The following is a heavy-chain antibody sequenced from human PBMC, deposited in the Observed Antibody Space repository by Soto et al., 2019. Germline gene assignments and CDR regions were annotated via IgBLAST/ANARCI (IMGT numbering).Heavy chain of an antibody. D-gene: IGHD6-13*01. Sequence: ASVKLSCKASGYTFTSYGISWVRQAPGQGLEWMGWISAYNGNTNYAQKLQGRVTMTTDTSTSTAYMELRSLRSDDTAVYYCARDVTLGIAAAGTVYYYYMDVWGKGTTVTVSS. CDR2: ISAYNGNT. V-gene: IGHV1-18*01. CDR3: ARDVTLGIAAAGTVYYYYMDV. J-gene: IGHJ6*03. CDR1: GYTFTSYG.